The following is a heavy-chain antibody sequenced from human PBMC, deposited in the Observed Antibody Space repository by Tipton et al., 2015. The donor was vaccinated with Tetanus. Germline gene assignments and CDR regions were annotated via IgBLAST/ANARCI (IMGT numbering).Heavy chain of an antibody. CDR1: GDSISSFY. CDR2: IHHSGST. J-gene: IGHJ4*02. Sequence: TLSLTCTVSGDSISSFYWSWIRQPPGKALEWVGWIHHSGSTDYNPSLKTRITLSVDTSKNQFSLKLTSVTAGDTAVYFCVKFEYRTSFASWGQGALVTVSS. CDR3: VKFEYRTSFAS. V-gene: IGHV4-59*12. D-gene: IGHD6-6*01.